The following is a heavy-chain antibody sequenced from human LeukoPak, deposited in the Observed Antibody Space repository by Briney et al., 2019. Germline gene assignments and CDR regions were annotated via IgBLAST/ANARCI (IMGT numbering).Heavy chain of an antibody. CDR3: ARGRSYYRGMDV. CDR2: INHSGST. J-gene: IGHJ6*02. Sequence: SETLSLTCAVYDGSFSAYYWTWIRQPPGKGLEWIGEINHSGSTNYNPSLKSRVTISVDTSKNQFSLRLGSVTAADTAVYYCARGRSYYRGMDVWGQGTTVTVSS. CDR1: DGSFSAYY. V-gene: IGHV4-34*01.